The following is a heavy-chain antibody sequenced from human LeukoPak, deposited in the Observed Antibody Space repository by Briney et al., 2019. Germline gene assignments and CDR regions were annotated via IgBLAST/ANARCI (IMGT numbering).Heavy chain of an antibody. V-gene: IGHV4-34*01. J-gene: IGHJ4*02. CDR2: INHSGST. CDR3: ARQIASAGTAGFDF. D-gene: IGHD6-13*01. Sequence: SETLSLTCAVYGGSFSGYYWSWIRQPPGKGLEWIGEINHSGSTNYNPSLKSRVTMSVDTSKNQFSLRLRSVTAADTAVYYCARQIASAGTAGFDFWGQGALVTVSS. CDR1: GGSFSGYY.